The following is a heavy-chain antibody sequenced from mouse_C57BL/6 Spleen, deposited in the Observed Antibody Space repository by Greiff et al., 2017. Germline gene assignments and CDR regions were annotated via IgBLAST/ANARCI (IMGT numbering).Heavy chain of an antibody. CDR3: TRDDPAQAPFAY. Sequence: EVQVVESGEGLVKPGGSLKLSCAASGFTFSSYAMSWVRQTPEKRLEWVAYISSGGDYIYYADTVKGRFTISRDNARNTLYLQMSSLKSEDTAMYYCTRDDPAQAPFAYWGQGTLVTVSA. V-gene: IGHV5-9-1*02. D-gene: IGHD3-2*02. CDR1: GFTFSSYA. J-gene: IGHJ3*01. CDR2: ISSGGDYI.